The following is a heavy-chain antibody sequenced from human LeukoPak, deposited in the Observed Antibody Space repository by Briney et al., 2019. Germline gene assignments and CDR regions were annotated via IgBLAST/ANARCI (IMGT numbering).Heavy chain of an antibody. CDR1: GGSFSGYY. J-gene: IGHJ3*02. D-gene: IGHD3-10*01. CDR3: ARDLWFGELSNAFDI. CDR2: INHSGST. Sequence: SETLSLTCAVYGGSFSGYYWSWIRQPPGKGLEWIGEINHSGSTNYNPSLKSRVTISVDTSKNQFSLKLSSVTAADTAVYYCARDLWFGELSNAFDIWGQGTMVTVSS. V-gene: IGHV4-34*01.